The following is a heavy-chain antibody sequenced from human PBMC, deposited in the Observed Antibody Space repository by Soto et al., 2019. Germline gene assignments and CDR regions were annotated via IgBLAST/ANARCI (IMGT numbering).Heavy chain of an antibody. CDR2: ISAYNGNT. J-gene: IGHJ6*02. CDR1: GYMFVTYG. CDR3: ARDSGSYYYYYYYGMDV. D-gene: IGHD1-26*01. V-gene: IGHV1-18*01. Sequence: ASVKVSCKASGYMFVTYGINWVRQAPGQGLEWMGWISAYNGNTNYAQKLQGRVTMTTDTSTSTAYMELRSLRSDDTAVYYCARDSGSYYYYYYYGMDVWGQGTTVTVSS.